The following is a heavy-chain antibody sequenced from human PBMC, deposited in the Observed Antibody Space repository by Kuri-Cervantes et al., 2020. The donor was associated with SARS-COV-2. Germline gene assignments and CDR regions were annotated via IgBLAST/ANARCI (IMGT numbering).Heavy chain of an antibody. J-gene: IGHJ4*02. CDR1: GGSISSSNW. V-gene: IGHV4-4*02. Sequence: GSLRLSCAVSGGSISSSNWWSWVRQPPGKGLEWIGEIYHSGSTNYNPSLKSRVTISVDTSKNQFSLKLSSVTAADTAVYYCARGSSWYSTGPYWGQGTLVTVSS. D-gene: IGHD6-13*01. CDR2: IYHSGST. CDR3: ARGSSWYSTGPY.